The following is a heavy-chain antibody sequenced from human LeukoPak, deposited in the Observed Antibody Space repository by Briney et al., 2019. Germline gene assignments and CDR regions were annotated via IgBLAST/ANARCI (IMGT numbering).Heavy chain of an antibody. V-gene: IGHV3-48*03. J-gene: IGHJ4*02. Sequence: PGGSLRLPCAASGFTFSSYEMNWVRQAPGKGLEWISYTSSSGSTRYYADSVKGRFTVSRDNAKNSLYLQINTLRAEDTAVYYCARERIIVTTRAIDYWGQGTLVTVSS. CDR2: TSSSGSTR. CDR1: GFTFSSYE. CDR3: ARERIIVTTRAIDY. D-gene: IGHD5-12*01.